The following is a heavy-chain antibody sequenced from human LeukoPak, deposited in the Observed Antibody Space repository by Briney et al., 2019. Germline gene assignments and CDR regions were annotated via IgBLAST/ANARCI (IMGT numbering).Heavy chain of an antibody. CDR2: IRTKTYGGTT. Sequence: PGRSLRLSCSPSGFTFGDYAMSGFRQAPGKGPEWVGFIRTKTYGGTTEYATSVKGRFTISRDDSKSIAYLQMNSLKSEDTAVYYCTRDLLSFGAVTTFDYWGQGTLVTVSS. D-gene: IGHD4-17*01. CDR3: TRDLLSFGAVTTFDY. J-gene: IGHJ4*02. V-gene: IGHV3-49*03. CDR1: GFTFGDYA.